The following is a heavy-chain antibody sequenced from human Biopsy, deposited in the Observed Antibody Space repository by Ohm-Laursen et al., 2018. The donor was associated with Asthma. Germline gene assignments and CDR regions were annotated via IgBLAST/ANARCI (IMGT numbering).Heavy chain of an antibody. CDR1: GGSMSSSSYY. D-gene: IGHD6-19*01. CDR2: ISYTGSA. V-gene: IGHV4-39*02. Sequence: SDTLSLTCTVSGGSMSSSSYYWGWIRQPPGKGLEWMGSISYTGSAYYNPSLKSRVTISVNTSKNHFSLKLSSVTAADTAVYYCARESSVAGSSDFDYWGQGTLVTVSS. CDR3: ARESSVAGSSDFDY. J-gene: IGHJ4*02.